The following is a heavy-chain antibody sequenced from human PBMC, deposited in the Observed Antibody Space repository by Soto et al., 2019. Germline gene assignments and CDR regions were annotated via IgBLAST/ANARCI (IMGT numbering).Heavy chain of an antibody. CDR1: GFTFSSYA. CDR3: AKGSRGSYFVFDI. V-gene: IGHV3-23*01. J-gene: IGHJ3*02. Sequence: PGGSLRLSCAASGFTFSSYAMSWVRQAAGKGLEWVSTISGNGGRTYYADSVKGRFTISRDNSKNTLYLQMNSLRAEDTAVYYCAKGSRGSYFVFDIWGQGTMVTVSS. CDR2: ISGNGGRT. D-gene: IGHD1-26*01.